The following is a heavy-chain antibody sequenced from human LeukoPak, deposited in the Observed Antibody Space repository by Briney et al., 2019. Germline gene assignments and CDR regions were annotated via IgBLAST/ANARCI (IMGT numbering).Heavy chain of an antibody. CDR1: GGSFSGYY. Sequence: SETLSLTCAVYGGSFSGYYWSWIRQPPGKGLEWIGEINHSGSTNYNPSLKSRVTISVDTSKNQFSLKLSSVTAADTAVYYCARVSDYDILTGQGGYFDYWGQGTLSPSPQ. J-gene: IGHJ4*02. CDR3: ARVSDYDILTGQGGYFDY. V-gene: IGHV4-34*01. CDR2: INHSGST. D-gene: IGHD3-9*01.